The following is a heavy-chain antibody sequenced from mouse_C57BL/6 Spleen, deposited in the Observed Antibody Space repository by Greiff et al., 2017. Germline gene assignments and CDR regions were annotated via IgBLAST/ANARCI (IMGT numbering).Heavy chain of an antibody. V-gene: IGHV2-2*01. CDR3: ARHGSPLYYAMDY. CDR2: IWSGGST. D-gene: IGHD1-1*01. Sequence: VQLQESGPGLVQPSQSLSITCTVSGFSLTSYGVHWVRQSPGKGLEWLGVIWSGGSTDYNAAFISRLSISKDNSKSQVFFKMNSLQADDTAIYYCARHGSPLYYAMDYWGQGTSVTVSS. J-gene: IGHJ4*01. CDR1: GFSLTSYG.